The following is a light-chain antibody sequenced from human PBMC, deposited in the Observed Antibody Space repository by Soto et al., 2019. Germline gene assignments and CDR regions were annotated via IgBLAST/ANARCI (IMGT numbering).Light chain of an antibody. CDR2: EVT. CDR3: SSFTSRFTFV. Sequence: QSALTQPASVSGSPGQSIAISCTGTRSDVGAYNYVSWYQQRPGKAPKLMISEVTNRPSGVSDRFSGSKSGNTASLTISGLQAEDEADYYCSSFTSRFTFVFGTGTKVTV. V-gene: IGLV2-14*01. J-gene: IGLJ1*01. CDR1: RSDVGAYNY.